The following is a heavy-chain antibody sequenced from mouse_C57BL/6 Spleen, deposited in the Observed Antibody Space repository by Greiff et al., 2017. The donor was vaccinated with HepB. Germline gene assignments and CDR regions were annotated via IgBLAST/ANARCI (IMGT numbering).Heavy chain of an antibody. CDR2: IRSKSNNYAT. V-gene: IGHV10-1*01. Sequence: DVKLVESGGGLVQPKGSLKLSCAASGFSFNTYAMNWVRQAPGKGLEWVARIRSKSNNYATYYADSVKDRFTISRDDSESMLYLQMNNLKTEDTAMYYCVRHDDYDVWFAYWGQGTLVTVSA. D-gene: IGHD2-4*01. CDR1: GFSFNTYA. CDR3: VRHDDYDVWFAY. J-gene: IGHJ3*01.